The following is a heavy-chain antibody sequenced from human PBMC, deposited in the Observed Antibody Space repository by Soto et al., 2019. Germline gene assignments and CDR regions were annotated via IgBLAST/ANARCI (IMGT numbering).Heavy chain of an antibody. D-gene: IGHD4-4*01. CDR1: GGSFCGYY. CDR2: INHSGST. V-gene: IGHV4-34*01. CDR3: ARGRKTTNGRYYYYGMDA. Sequence: QVQLQQWGAGLLKPSETLSLTCAVYGGSFCGYYWSWIRQPPGKGLEWIGEINHSGSTNYNPSLKSRVTISVDASKNQFSLKLSSVTAADTAVYYCARGRKTTNGRYYYYGMDAWGQGTTVTVSS. J-gene: IGHJ6*02.